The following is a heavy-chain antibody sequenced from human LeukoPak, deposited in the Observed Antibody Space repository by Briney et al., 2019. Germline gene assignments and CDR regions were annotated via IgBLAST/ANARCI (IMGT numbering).Heavy chain of an antibody. Sequence: GGSLRLSCAASGFTFSSYSMNWVRQAPGKGLEWVSYISSSSSTIYYADSVKGRFTISRDNAKNSLYLQMNSLRAEDTAVYYCARVMGQPGDYYYMDVWGKGTTVTVSS. D-gene: IGHD1-14*01. CDR3: ARVMGQPGDYYYMDV. CDR1: GFTFSSYS. J-gene: IGHJ6*03. V-gene: IGHV3-48*04. CDR2: ISSSSSTI.